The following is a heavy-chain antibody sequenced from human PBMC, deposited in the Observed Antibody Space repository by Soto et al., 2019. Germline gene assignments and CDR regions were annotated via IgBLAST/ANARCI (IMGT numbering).Heavy chain of an antibody. Sequence: ASVKVSCKASGGTFSSYAISWVRQAPGQGLEWMGGIIPIFGTANYAQKFQGRVTITADESTSTAYMELSSLRSEDTAVYYCTTAGARLYYYYYYGMDVWGQGTTVTVSS. D-gene: IGHD1-26*01. CDR1: GGTFSSYA. CDR3: TTAGARLYYYYYYGMDV. CDR2: IIPIFGTA. V-gene: IGHV1-69*13. J-gene: IGHJ6*02.